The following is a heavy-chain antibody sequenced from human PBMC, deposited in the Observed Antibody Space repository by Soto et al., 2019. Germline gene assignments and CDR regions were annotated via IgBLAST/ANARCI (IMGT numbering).Heavy chain of an antibody. CDR3: ARASAESGSPPFDY. J-gene: IGHJ4*02. V-gene: IGHV4-34*01. D-gene: IGHD1-26*01. Sequence: SETLSLTCAVYGGSFSGYYWSWIRQPPGKGLEWIGEINHSGSTNYNPSLKSRVTISVDTSKNQFSLKLSSVTAPDTAVYYCARASAESGSPPFDYWGQGTLVTVSS. CDR1: GGSFSGYY. CDR2: INHSGST.